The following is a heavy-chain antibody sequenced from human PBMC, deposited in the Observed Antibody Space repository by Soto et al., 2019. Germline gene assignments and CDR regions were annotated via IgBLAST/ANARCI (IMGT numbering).Heavy chain of an antibody. CDR2: INAGNGNT. CDR1: GYTFTSYA. V-gene: IGHV1-3*01. CDR3: ARDPSIAAAGPKLYSWFDP. D-gene: IGHD6-13*01. Sequence: ASVKVSCKASGYTFTSYAMHWVRQAPGQRLEWMGWINAGNGNTKYSQKFQGRVTITRDTSASTAYMELSSLRSEDTAVYYCARDPSIAAAGPKLYSWFDPWGQGTLVTVSS. J-gene: IGHJ5*02.